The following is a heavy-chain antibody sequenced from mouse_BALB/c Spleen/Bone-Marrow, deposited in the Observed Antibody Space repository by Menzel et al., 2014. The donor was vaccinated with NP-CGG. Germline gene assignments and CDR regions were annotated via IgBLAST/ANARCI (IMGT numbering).Heavy chain of an antibody. CDR2: IRDGGSYT. V-gene: IGHV5-4*02. CDR3: ARDGDYSYAWFAY. J-gene: IGHJ3*01. D-gene: IGHD2-12*01. CDR1: GFTFSDYY. Sequence: EVQRVESGGGLVKPGGSLKLSCAASGFTFSDYYMYWVRQTPEKRLEGVAIIRDGGSYTFYPDSVKGRFTISRDNAKNSLYLQMSSLKSEDTAMYYCARDGDYSYAWFAYWGQGTLVTVSA.